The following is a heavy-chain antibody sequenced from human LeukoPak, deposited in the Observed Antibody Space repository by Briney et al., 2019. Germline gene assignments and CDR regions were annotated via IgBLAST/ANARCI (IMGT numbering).Heavy chain of an antibody. CDR2: ISYDGSNK. CDR1: GFTFGSYG. J-gene: IGHJ4*02. V-gene: IGHV3-30*18. CDR3: AKDAEKVAARPVYFDY. D-gene: IGHD6-6*01. Sequence: GGSLRLSCAASGFTFGSYGMHWVRQAPGKGLEWVAVISYDGSNKYYADSVKGRFTISRDNSKNTLYLQMNSLRAEDTAVYYCAKDAEKVAARPVYFDYWGQGTLVTVSS.